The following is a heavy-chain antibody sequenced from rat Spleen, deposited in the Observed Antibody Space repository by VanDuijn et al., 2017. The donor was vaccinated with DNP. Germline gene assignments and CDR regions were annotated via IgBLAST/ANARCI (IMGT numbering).Heavy chain of an antibody. D-gene: IGHD1-12*02. V-gene: IGHV5-20*01. CDR1: GFTFTSYW. CDR3: TTEITMMALAY. CDR2: ISYDGVST. Sequence: EVQLVETGGGLVQPGRSLKLSCVASGFTFTSYWMFWVRQAPTKGLEWVASISYDGVSTYYRDSVKGRFTISSDNAKSSLYLQMDSLRSEDTATYYCTTEITMMALAYWGQGTLVTVSS. J-gene: IGHJ3*01.